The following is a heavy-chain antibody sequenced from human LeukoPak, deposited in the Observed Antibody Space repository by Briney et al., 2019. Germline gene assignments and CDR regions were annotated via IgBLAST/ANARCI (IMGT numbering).Heavy chain of an antibody. CDR1: GNSISSGDNY. Sequence: PSETLSLTCTVSGNSISSGDNYWSWIRQPAGKGLEWIGRIYTSGSTNYNPSLKSRVTISVDTSKNQFSLKLSSVTAADTAVYYCARLTPTPAASYFYHYLGVWGKGTTVTISS. V-gene: IGHV4-61*02. D-gene: IGHD2-2*01. J-gene: IGHJ6*03. CDR3: ARLTPTPAASYFYHYLGV. CDR2: IYTSGST.